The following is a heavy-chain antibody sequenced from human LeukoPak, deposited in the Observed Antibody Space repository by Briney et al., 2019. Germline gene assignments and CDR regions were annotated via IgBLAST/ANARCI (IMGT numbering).Heavy chain of an antibody. Sequence: TGGSLRLSCAASGFTFSTYWMSWVRQAPGKGLEWVANIKQDGSEKYYVDSVKGRFTISRDNAKNSLYLQMNTLRPEDTAVYYCARGGGYSYGFRSDAFDIWGQGTMVTVSS. CDR3: ARGGGYSYGFRSDAFDI. V-gene: IGHV3-7*04. CDR2: IKQDGSEK. J-gene: IGHJ3*02. D-gene: IGHD5-18*01. CDR1: GFTFSTYW.